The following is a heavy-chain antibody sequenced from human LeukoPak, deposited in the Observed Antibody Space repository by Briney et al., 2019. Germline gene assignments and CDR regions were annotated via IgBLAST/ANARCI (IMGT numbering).Heavy chain of an antibody. CDR3: ERAYSRGYSDDFDF. Sequence: GGSLRLSCAASGFTFSDYYMSWFRQAPGAGLEWLSYINLNNGTMYYADSVRGRFAISRDNTKNSLYLQMNSLRGEDTAVYYCERAYSRGYSDDFDFWGQGTLVTVSS. CDR1: GFTFSDYY. CDR2: INLNNGTM. J-gene: IGHJ4*02. D-gene: IGHD3-22*01. V-gene: IGHV3-11*01.